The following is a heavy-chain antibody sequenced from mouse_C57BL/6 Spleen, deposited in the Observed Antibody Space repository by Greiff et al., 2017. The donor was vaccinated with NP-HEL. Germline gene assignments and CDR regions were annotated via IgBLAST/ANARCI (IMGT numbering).Heavy chain of an antibody. CDR3: ARSYYYGSNAMDY. CDR2: IDPSDSET. J-gene: IGHJ4*01. V-gene: IGHV1-52*01. Sequence: VQLQQPGAELVRPGSSVKLSCKASGYTFTSYWMHWVKQRPIQGLEWIGNIDPSDSETHYNQKFKDKATLTVDKSSSTAYMQLSSLTSEDSAVYYCARSYYYGSNAMDYWGQGTSVTVSS. D-gene: IGHD1-1*01. CDR1: GYTFTSYW.